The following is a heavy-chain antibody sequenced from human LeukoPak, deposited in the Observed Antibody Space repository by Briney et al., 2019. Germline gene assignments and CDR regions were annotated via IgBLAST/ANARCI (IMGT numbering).Heavy chain of an antibody. CDR1: GYTFTSYY. D-gene: IGHD6-19*01. CDR2: IIPIFGTA. J-gene: IGHJ4*02. CDR3: ARGTPTYSSGWYEVFDY. V-gene: IGHV1-69*13. Sequence: GASVKVSCKASGYTFTSYYMHWVRQAPGQGLEWMGGIIPIFGTANYAQKFQGRVTITADESTSTAYMELSSLRSEDTAVYYCARGTPTYSSGWYEVFDYWGQGTLVTVSS.